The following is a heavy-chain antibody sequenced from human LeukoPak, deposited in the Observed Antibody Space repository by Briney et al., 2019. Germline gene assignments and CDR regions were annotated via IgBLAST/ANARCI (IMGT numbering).Heavy chain of an antibody. Sequence: GGSLRLSCAASGFTFSSYSMNWVRQAPGKGLEWVSSISSTSSYIYYADSVKGRFTISRDNTKNSLYLQMNSLRAEDTAVYYCARDPLKRAFDIWGQGTMVTVSS. CDR3: ARDPLKRAFDI. J-gene: IGHJ3*02. V-gene: IGHV3-21*01. CDR1: GFTFSSYS. CDR2: ISSTSSYI.